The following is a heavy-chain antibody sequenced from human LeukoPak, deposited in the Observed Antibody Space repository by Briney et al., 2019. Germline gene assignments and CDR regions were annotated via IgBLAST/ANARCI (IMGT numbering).Heavy chain of an antibody. CDR3: AKARLLSPDIVVVPAAMPVDY. J-gene: IGHJ4*02. V-gene: IGHV3-30*18. CDR1: GFTFSSYG. Sequence: GGSLRLSCAASGFTFSSYGMHWVRQAPGKGLEWVAVISYDGSNKYYADSVKGRFTISRDNSKNTLYLQMNSLRAEDTAVYYCAKARLLSPDIVVVPAAMPVDYWGQGTLVTVPS. D-gene: IGHD2-2*01. CDR2: ISYDGSNK.